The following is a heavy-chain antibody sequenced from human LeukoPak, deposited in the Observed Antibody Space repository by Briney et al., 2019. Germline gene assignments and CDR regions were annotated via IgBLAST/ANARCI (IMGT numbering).Heavy chain of an antibody. D-gene: IGHD5-24*01. CDR2: ISYDGSNK. V-gene: IGHV3-30*03. J-gene: IGHJ6*02. CDR1: GFTFSSYS. CDR3: ARVEGEIGQVDV. Sequence: PGGSLRLSCAASGFTFSSYSMNWVRQAPGKGLEWVAVISYDGSNKYYADSVKGRFTISRDNSKNTLYLQMNSLRAEDTAVYYCARVEGEIGQVDVWGQGTTVTVSS.